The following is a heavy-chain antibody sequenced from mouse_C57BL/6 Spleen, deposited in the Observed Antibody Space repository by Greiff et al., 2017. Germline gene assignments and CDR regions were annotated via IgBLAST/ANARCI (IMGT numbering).Heavy chain of an antibody. D-gene: IGHD1-1*01. CDR2: IRNKANGYTT. V-gene: IGHV7-3*01. CDR3: ARSYYGSSYDY. Sequence: EVKLVESGGGLVQPGGSLSLSCAASGFTFTDYYMSWVRQPPGKALEWVGFIRNKANGYTTEYSASVKGRFTISRDNSQSILYLQMNALRAEDSATYYCARSYYGSSYDYWGQGTTLTVSS. CDR1: GFTFTDYY. J-gene: IGHJ2*01.